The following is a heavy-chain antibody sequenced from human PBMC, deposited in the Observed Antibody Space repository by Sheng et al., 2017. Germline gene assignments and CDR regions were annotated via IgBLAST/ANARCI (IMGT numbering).Heavy chain of an antibody. Sequence: QVQLQESGPGLVKPSETLSLTCTVSGYSISSDYPWDWIRQPPGKGLEWIGSISHIGRTYYNPSLKSRVTISLDTSNNQFSLKLTSVTAADTAVYYCGRRGTYWGQGTLVTVSS. CDR1: GYSISSDYP. CDR2: ISHIGRT. V-gene: IGHV4-38-2*02. J-gene: IGHJ4*02. D-gene: IGHD3-16*01. CDR3: GRRGTY.